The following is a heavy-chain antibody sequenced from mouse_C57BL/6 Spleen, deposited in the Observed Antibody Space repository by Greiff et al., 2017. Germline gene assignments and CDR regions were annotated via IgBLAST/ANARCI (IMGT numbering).Heavy chain of an antibody. CDR1: EYEFPSHD. CDR2: INRDGGST. D-gene: IGHD1-1*01. CDR3: ARRGDGTWFAY. J-gene: IGHJ3*01. V-gene: IGHV5-2*01. Sequence: EVQRVESGGGLVQPGASLKLSCESNEYEFPSHDMSWVRKTPEQRLELVGAINRDGGSTYYPDTMERRTIISRDNTKKTPYLQMSSLRSEDTALYYCARRGDGTWFAYWGQGTLVTVSA.